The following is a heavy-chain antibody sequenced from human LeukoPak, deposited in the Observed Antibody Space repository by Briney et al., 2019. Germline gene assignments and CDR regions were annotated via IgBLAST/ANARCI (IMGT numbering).Heavy chain of an antibody. V-gene: IGHV4-31*03. CDR3: ASASLNIYAFDI. Sequence: PSQTLSLTCTVSGGSINSGGYYWSWIRQHPGKGLEWIGYISNSGSTYYHPSLRSRLSISVDTSKNQFSLKLSSVTSADTAVYYCASASLNIYAFDIWGQGTMVTVSS. CDR2: ISNSGST. CDR1: GGSINSGGYY. J-gene: IGHJ3*02. D-gene: IGHD2/OR15-2a*01.